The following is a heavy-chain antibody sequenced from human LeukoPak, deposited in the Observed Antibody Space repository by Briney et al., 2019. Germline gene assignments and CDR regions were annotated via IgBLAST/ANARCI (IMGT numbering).Heavy chain of an antibody. D-gene: IGHD3-22*01. J-gene: IGHJ6*02. CDR1: GFTFSDYY. CDR2: ISSSGSTI. CDR3: AGSYYDTFVEDINYGMDV. V-gene: IGHV3-11*01. Sequence: GGSLSLYCAASGFTFSDYYMSWIRQAPGKGLEWVSYISSSGSTIYYPDSVKGRFTISRDNAKNSLYLQMNSLRAEDTAVYYCAGSYYDTFVEDINYGMDVWGQGTTVTVSS.